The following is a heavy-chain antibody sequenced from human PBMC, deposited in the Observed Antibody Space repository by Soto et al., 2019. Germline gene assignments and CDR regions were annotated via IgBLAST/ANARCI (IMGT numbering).Heavy chain of an antibody. CDR2: IIPLFGTA. CDR1: GGTFSSYA. V-gene: IGHV1-69*12. Sequence: QVQLVQSGAEVKKPGSSVKVSCKASGGTFSSYAISWVRQAPGQGLEWMAGIIPLFGTADYAQKFQGRVTITVDESTSTAYMELSSLRSEDTAVYYCASNYGDYRYYYGMDVWGQGTTVTVSS. CDR3: ASNYGDYRYYYGMDV. D-gene: IGHD4-17*01. J-gene: IGHJ6*02.